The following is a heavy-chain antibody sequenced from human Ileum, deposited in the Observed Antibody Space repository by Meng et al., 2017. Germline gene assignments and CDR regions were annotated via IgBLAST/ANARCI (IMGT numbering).Heavy chain of an antibody. CDR2: IHHSGST. CDR1: GGSISTSDW. D-gene: IGHD1-26*01. CDR3: AREWSGSYRHFDY. Sequence: QGPLQGSGPGLLKPSGTLSPTCAVSGGSISTSDWWSWVRQPPGKGLEWIGEIHHSGSTNDNPSLKSRVTISVDKSKNQFSLKLNSVTAADTAVYYCAREWSGSYRHFDYWGQGTLVTVSS. V-gene: IGHV4-4*02. J-gene: IGHJ4*02.